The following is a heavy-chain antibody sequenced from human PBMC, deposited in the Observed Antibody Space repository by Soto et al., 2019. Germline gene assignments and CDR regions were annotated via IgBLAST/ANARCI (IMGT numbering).Heavy chain of an antibody. CDR3: AISRGYADWFDP. CDR1: GGSFSGYY. CDR2: INHSGST. V-gene: IGHV4-34*01. J-gene: IGHJ5*02. Sequence: SETLSLTCAVYGGSFSGYYWTWIRQPPGKGLEWIGEINHSGSTNYNPSLKSRVTISVDTSKNQFSLKLRSVTAADTAVYYCAISRGYADWFDPRGQGTLVTVSS. D-gene: IGHD3-22*01.